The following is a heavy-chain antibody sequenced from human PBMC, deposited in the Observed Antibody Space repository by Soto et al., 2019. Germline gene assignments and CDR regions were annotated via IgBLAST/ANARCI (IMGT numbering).Heavy chain of an antibody. CDR1: GGTFSSYA. D-gene: IGHD3-22*01. Sequence: QVQLVQSGAEVKKPGSSVKVSCKASGGTFSSYAISWVRQAPGQGLEWMGGIIPIFGTANYAQKFQGRVTITADEPLRQAYMERGSLRCEDTAVYYCARPTRYSYDRSGPSAWFDPWGQGTLVTVSS. CDR2: IIPIFGTA. J-gene: IGHJ5*02. CDR3: ARPTRYSYDRSGPSAWFDP. V-gene: IGHV1-69*12.